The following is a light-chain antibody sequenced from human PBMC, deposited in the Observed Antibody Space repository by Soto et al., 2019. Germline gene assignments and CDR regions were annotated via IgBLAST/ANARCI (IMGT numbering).Light chain of an antibody. J-gene: IGKJ5*01. CDR1: QDIRNC. Sequence: DIQITQSTSSLSASVGDRVIITCQASQDIRNCLNWYQQKPGKAPKLLIYAASSLQSGVPSRFSGSGSGTHFTLTISSLQPEDFATYYCQQANTFPLTFGQGTRLAI. CDR3: QQANTFPLT. V-gene: IGKV1-12*01. CDR2: AAS.